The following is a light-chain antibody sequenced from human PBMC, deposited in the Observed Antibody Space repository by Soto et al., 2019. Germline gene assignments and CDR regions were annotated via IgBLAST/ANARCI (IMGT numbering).Light chain of an antibody. Sequence: EIMMTQSPVTLSVSPGERATLSCTASQSVSSNLAWYQQKPGQAPRLLIYGASTRATGIPARFSGSGSGTEFTLTNSSLQSEDFAVYYCQQYNNWPYTFGQGTKLEI. CDR1: QSVSSN. V-gene: IGKV3-15*01. CDR3: QQYNNWPYT. J-gene: IGKJ2*01. CDR2: GAS.